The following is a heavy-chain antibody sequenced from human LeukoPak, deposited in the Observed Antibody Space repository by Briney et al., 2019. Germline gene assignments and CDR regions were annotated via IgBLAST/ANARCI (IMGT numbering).Heavy chain of an antibody. D-gene: IGHD3-3*01. Sequence: ASVKVSCKASGYTFTSYDINWLRQSTGQGLEWMGWMNPNSGNTGYAQKFQGRVTMTRNTSISTAYMELSSLRSEDTAVYYCARVSDFWSGYGYWGQGTLVTVSS. J-gene: IGHJ4*02. CDR3: ARVSDFWSGYGY. V-gene: IGHV1-8*01. CDR1: GYTFTSYD. CDR2: MNPNSGNT.